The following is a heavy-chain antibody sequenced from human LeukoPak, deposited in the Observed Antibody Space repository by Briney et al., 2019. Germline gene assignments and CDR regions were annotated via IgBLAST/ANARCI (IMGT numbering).Heavy chain of an antibody. CDR2: ISSSGSTI. J-gene: IGHJ4*02. CDR3: AKGRGTMVRAIDY. CDR1: GFTFSSYE. D-gene: IGHD3-10*01. Sequence: PGGSLRLSCAASGFTFSSYEMNWVRQAPGKGLEWVSYISSSGSTIYYADSVKGRFTISRDNAKNSLYLQMNSLRAEDTAVYYCAKGRGTMVRAIDYWGQGTLVTVSS. V-gene: IGHV3-48*03.